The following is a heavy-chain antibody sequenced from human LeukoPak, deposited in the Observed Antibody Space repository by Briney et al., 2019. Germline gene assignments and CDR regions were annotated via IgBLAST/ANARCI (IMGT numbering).Heavy chain of an antibody. CDR1: RFTFSPDG. CDR3: AKVPASIAARHGAFHFDY. Sequence: GGSLRLSCTASRFTFSPDGMSWVRQAPGKGLEWVSAISGSGVSTYYADSVKGRFTISTDNSKNTLYLQMNSLRAEDTAVYYCAKVPASIAARHGAFHFDYWGQGTLVTVSS. V-gene: IGHV3-23*01. CDR2: ISGSGVST. D-gene: IGHD6-6*01. J-gene: IGHJ4*02.